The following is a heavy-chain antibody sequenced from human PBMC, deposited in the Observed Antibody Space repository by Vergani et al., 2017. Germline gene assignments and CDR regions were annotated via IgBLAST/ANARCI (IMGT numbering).Heavy chain of an antibody. D-gene: IGHD6-13*01. Sequence: QVQLVESGGGLVKPGGSLRLSCAASGFTFSDYYMSWIRQAPGKGLEWVSYIRSSSSYTNYAGSVKGRFTISRDNAKTSMYLQMNSLGAEEPAVYYRARLAAPGTWPLDPWGQGTLGTVSS. J-gene: IGHJ5*02. CDR3: ARLAAPGTWPLDP. V-gene: IGHV3-11*06. CDR1: GFTFSDYY. CDR2: IRSSSSYT.